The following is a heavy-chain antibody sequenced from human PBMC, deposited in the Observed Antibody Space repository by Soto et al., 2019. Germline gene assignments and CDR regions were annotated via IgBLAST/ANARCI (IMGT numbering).Heavy chain of an antibody. CDR3: TGGSWSGYSHIDY. CDR1: GFTFSNAW. Sequence: GGSLRLSCAGSGFTFSNAWMGWVRQAPGKGLEWVGRIKRKTDGLTTDYAAPVKGRFIISRDDSKNTLYLQMNSLKSEDTAVYYCTGGSWSGYSHIDYSGQGTMGTVSS. V-gene: IGHV3-15*01. J-gene: IGHJ4*02. D-gene: IGHD3-3*01. CDR2: IKRKTDGLTT.